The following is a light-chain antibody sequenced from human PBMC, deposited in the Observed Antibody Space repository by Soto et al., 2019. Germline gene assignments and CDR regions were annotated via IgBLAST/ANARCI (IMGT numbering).Light chain of an antibody. CDR3: SSYRSSSTLV. J-gene: IGLJ3*02. CDR2: EVS. V-gene: IGLV2-14*01. CDR1: SSDVGGYNY. Sequence: QSALTQPASVSGSPGQSITISCTGTSSDVGGYNYVSWYQQHPGKAPKLMICEVSNRPSGVSNRFSGSKSGNTASLTISGLQAEDEADYFFSSYRSSSTLVFGGGTKLTVL.